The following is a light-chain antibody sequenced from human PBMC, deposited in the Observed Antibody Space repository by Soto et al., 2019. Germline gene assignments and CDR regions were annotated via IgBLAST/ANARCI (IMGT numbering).Light chain of an antibody. J-gene: IGLJ1*01. Sequence: QSVLTQPPSVSGAPGQRVTISCTGSSSNIGAGYDVHWYQQLPGTAPKLLIYGNSNRPSGVPDRFSGSKSGTSASLAITGLQGEDEADYDCRPYDSGLGGPYVFGNGTRVTFL. CDR2: GNS. CDR1: SSNIGAGYD. V-gene: IGLV1-40*01. CDR3: RPYDSGLGGPYV.